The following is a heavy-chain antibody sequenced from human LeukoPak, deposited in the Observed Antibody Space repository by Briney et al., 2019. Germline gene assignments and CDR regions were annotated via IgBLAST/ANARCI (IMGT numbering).Heavy chain of an antibody. CDR1: GFSIGSGGYH. Sequence: SQTLSLTCTVSGFSIGSGGYHWSWIRQPPGKALEWIGHIYYSGSTKYNPSLKSRVTISVDTSKKQFSLKLNSVTAADTAVYYCASLKDFGDYFDYWGQGTLVTVSS. CDR3: ASLKDFGDYFDY. V-gene: IGHV4-61*09. J-gene: IGHJ4*02. D-gene: IGHD2-21*01. CDR2: IYYSGST.